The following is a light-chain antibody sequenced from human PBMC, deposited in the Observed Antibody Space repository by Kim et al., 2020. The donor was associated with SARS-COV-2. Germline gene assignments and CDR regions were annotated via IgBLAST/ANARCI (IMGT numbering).Light chain of an antibody. Sequence: SYELTQPPSVSVSPGQTASITCSGYKLGEKYVSWYQQKPGQSPVVVIYQDNRRPSGIPERFSGSNSGITATLTISGTQAMDEADYYCQAWDSSTHNYVFG. CDR2: QDN. CDR1: KLGEKY. V-gene: IGLV3-1*01. CDR3: QAWDSSTHNYV. J-gene: IGLJ1*01.